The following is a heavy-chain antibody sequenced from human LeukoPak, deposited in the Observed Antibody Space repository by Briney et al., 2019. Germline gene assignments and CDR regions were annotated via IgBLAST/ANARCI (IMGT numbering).Heavy chain of an antibody. J-gene: IGHJ4*02. Sequence: SETLSLTCAVYGGSFSGYYWSWIRQPPGKGLEWIGEINHSGSTNYNPSLKSRVTISVDTSKNQFSLKLSSGTAADTAVYYCARQSIAAAFGYWGQGTLVTVSS. CDR1: GGSFSGYY. CDR3: ARQSIAAAFGY. V-gene: IGHV4-34*01. D-gene: IGHD6-13*01. CDR2: INHSGST.